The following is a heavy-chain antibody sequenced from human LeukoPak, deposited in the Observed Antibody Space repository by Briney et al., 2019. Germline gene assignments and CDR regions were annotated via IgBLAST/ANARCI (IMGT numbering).Heavy chain of an antibody. CDR2: ISAYNGNA. Sequence: ASVKVSCKTSGYTYTNYGVSWVRQAPGQGLEWMGWISAYNGNADYAQKLQGRVTMTADTSTSTAYMELRSLRSDDTAVYYCARSQVHDYWGQGTLVTVSS. CDR1: GYTYTNYG. J-gene: IGHJ4*02. V-gene: IGHV1-18*01. CDR3: ARSQVHDY.